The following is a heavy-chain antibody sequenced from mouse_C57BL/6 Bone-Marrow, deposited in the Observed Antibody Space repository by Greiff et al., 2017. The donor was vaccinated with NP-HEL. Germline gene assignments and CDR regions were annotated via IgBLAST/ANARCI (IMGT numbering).Heavy chain of an antibody. V-gene: IGHV14-3*01. Sequence: VQLMESVAELVRPGASVKLSCTASGFNIKNTYMHWVKQRPEQGLEWIGRIVPANGNTKYAPKFQGQATITADTSSNPAYLQLSSLTSDGTAIYYCARWEYYSSSCGWWDVWGTGTTVTVSS. J-gene: IGHJ1*03. CDR1: GFNIKNTY. CDR3: ARWEYYSSSCGWWDV. CDR2: IVPANGNT. D-gene: IGHD1-1*01.